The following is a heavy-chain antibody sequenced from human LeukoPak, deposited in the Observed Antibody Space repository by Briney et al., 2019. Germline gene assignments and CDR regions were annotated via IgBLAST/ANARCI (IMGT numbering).Heavy chain of an antibody. Sequence: GGSLRLSCAASGFTFTTYWMHWVRQAPGKGLVWVSHINSDGSITSYADSVKGRFTISRDNAKNTLYLQMNSLRAEDTAVYYCARDAVDTANAVWGQGTTVAVSS. CDR2: INSDGSIT. D-gene: IGHD5-18*01. J-gene: IGHJ6*02. CDR3: ARDAVDTANAV. V-gene: IGHV3-74*01. CDR1: GFTFTTYW.